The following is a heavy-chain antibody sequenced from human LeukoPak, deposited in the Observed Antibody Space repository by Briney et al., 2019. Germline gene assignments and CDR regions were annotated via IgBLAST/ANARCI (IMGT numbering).Heavy chain of an antibody. Sequence: SETLSLTCTVSGASISSSTYYWGWIRQLPGKGLEWIGSIYCGYTYHNPSLESRVTMSVDTSKNQFSLKLTSVTAADTAVYYCATSGPGYYYGMDVWGQGTTVTVSS. J-gene: IGHJ6*02. CDR2: IYCGYT. V-gene: IGHV4-39*01. D-gene: IGHD2-15*01. CDR3: ATSGPGYYYGMDV. CDR1: GASISSSTYY.